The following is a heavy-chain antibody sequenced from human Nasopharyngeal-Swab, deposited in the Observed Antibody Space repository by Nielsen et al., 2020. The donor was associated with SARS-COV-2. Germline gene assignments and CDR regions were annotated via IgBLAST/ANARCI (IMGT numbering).Heavy chain of an antibody. CDR3: AKDDVVRGDAFDI. CDR2: ISASGGST. CDR1: GFTFHIYA. D-gene: IGHD3-10*01. V-gene: IGHV3-23*01. J-gene: IGHJ3*02. Sequence: LKISCIASGFTFHIYAMAWVRRTPGRGLQWVSGISASGGSTYYTDSVKGRFAVSRDNSRNTLYLQMHSLRVEDTALYYCAKDDVVRGDAFDIWGQGTMVTVSS.